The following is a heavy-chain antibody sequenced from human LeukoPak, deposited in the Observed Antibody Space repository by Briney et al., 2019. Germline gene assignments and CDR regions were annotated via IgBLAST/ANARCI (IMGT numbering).Heavy chain of an antibody. CDR2: SGSCGST. CDR1: GFTLPNYA. V-gene: IGHV3-23*01. CDR3: AKAKLQRVTIFGVVYYFDY. J-gene: IGHJ4*02. Sequence: GGTLRLSCAASGFTLPNYAMNWVRQAPGKGLEWVSGSGSCGSTYYADSVKGRFTISRDNSKNTLYLQMNSLKAEDTAIYYCAKAKLQRVTIFGVVYYFDYWGQGALVTVSS. D-gene: IGHD3-3*01.